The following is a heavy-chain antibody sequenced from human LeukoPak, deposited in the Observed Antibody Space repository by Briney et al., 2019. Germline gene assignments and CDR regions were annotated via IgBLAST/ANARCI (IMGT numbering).Heavy chain of an antibody. D-gene: IGHD3-10*01. Sequence: PGGSLRLSCAASGFTFSSYSMNWVRQAPGKGLEWVSSISSSNSYIYYADSLKGRFTISRDNAKNSLYLQMNSLRAEDTAVYYCARGQPDGSGSYHPPYWYSDLWGRGTLVPVSS. J-gene: IGHJ2*01. CDR2: ISSSNSYI. V-gene: IGHV3-21*01. CDR1: GFTFSSYS. CDR3: ARGQPDGSGSYHPPYWYSDL.